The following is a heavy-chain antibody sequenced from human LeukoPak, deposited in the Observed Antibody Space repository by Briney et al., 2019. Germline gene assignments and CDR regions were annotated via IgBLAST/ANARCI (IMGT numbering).Heavy chain of an antibody. D-gene: IGHD6-6*01. CDR3: AKGLGEFASASDS. CDR2: IFGNGVTT. J-gene: IGHJ5*01. CDR1: GFTFSNFG. Sequence: GGSLRLSCAASGFTFSNFGMSWVRQPPGKGLEWVSAIFGNGVTTYYADSVKGRLIISRDNSQISLFLQVPSLRVEDTAVYYCAKGLGEFASASDSWGQGTLVTVSS. V-gene: IGHV3-23*01.